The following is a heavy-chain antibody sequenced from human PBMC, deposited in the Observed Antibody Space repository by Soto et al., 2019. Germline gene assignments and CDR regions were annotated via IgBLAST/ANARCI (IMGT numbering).Heavy chain of an antibody. CDR1: GYTFTGYY. D-gene: IGHD5-18*01. Sequence: ASVKVSCKASGYTFTGYYIHWGRRAPGQGLEWMGWINPKSGDTKYAQSFQGRVTMTLDTSNTTPYMELSRLTSDDTAVYFCVRDGGYGYVNMYYFDYWGQGTLVTVSS. J-gene: IGHJ4*02. CDR3: VRDGGYGYVNMYYFDY. CDR2: INPKSGDT. V-gene: IGHV1-2*02.